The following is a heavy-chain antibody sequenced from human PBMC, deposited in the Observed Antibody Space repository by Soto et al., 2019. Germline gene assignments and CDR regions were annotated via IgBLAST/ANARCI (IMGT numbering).Heavy chain of an antibody. Sequence: QLQLQESGSGLVKPSQTLSLTCAVSGGSISSGGYSWSWIRQPSGKGLEWIGYIYHSGSTYYNPSLKSRVTISVDRSKNQFSLKLSSVTAADTAVYYCAGSGYYHTSGMDVWGQGTTVTVSS. D-gene: IGHD3-22*01. V-gene: IGHV4-30-2*01. J-gene: IGHJ6*02. CDR1: GGSISSGGYS. CDR3: AGSGYYHTSGMDV. CDR2: IYHSGST.